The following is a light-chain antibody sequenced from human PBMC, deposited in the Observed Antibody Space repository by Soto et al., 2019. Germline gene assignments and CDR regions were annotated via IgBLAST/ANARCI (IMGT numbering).Light chain of an antibody. J-gene: IGKJ3*01. Sequence: EIVMTQSPATLSVSPGERATLSCRASQSVSGKLAWYQQKPGQAPRLLIYCASTRATGVPARFSGSGSGTDFTLTISSLQSADFAVYYCQQYNSWPPNTFGPGTKVDV. CDR2: CAS. CDR3: QQYNSWPPNT. CDR1: QSVSGK. V-gene: IGKV3-15*01.